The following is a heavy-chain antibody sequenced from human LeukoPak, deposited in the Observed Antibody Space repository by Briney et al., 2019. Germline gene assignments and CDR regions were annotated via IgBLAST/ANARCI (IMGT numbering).Heavy chain of an antibody. CDR3: ARAYYGSSGYYWVYYDY. D-gene: IGHD3-22*01. J-gene: IGHJ4*02. V-gene: IGHV4-39*07. CDR2: INHSGST. CDR1: GGSISSSDYY. Sequence: SETLSLTCTVSGGSISSSDYYWGWIRQPPGKGLEWIGEINHSGSTNYNPSLKSRVTISVDTSKNQFSLKLSSVTAADTAMYYCARAYYGSSGYYWVYYDYWGQGTLVTVSS.